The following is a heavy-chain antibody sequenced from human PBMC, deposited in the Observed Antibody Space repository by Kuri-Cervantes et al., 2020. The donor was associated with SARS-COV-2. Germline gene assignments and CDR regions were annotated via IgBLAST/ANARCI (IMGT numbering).Heavy chain of an antibody. V-gene: IGHV3-74*01. CDR3: VRDGDHWNFDY. D-gene: IGHD1-1*01. J-gene: IGHJ4*02. CDR2: INSDGSNT. CDR1: GFMFSCYW. Sequence: GESLKISCAASGFMFSCYWMHWVRQAPGKGLVWVSRINSDGSNTTYADSVRGRFILSRDNAKNMLFLQMNSLRAEDTAVYYCVRDGDHWNFDYWGQGTLVTVSS.